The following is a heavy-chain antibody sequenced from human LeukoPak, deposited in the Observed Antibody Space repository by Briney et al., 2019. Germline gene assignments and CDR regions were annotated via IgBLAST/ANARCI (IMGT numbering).Heavy chain of an antibody. CDR1: GLTFSSYA. V-gene: IGHV3-53*01. J-gene: IGHJ4*02. Sequence: GGSLRLSCAASGLTFSSYAMTWVRQAPGKGLEWVSVIYSGGSTYYADSVKGRFTISRDNSKNTLYLQMNSLRAEDTAVYYCATATGYWGQGTLVTVSS. CDR3: ATATGY. CDR2: IYSGGST.